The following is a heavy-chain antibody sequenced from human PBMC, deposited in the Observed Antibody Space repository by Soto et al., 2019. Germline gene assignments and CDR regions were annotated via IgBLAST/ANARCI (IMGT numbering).Heavy chain of an antibody. CDR3: ARDSRSSTSCCDAFDI. Sequence: GGSLRLSCAASGFTFSSYSMNWVRQAPGKGLEWVSSISSSSSYIYYADSVKGRFTISRDNAKNSLYLQMNSLRAEDTAVYYCARDSRSSTSCCDAFDIWGQGTMVTVSS. D-gene: IGHD2-2*01. CDR1: GFTFSSYS. V-gene: IGHV3-21*01. CDR2: ISSSSSYI. J-gene: IGHJ3*02.